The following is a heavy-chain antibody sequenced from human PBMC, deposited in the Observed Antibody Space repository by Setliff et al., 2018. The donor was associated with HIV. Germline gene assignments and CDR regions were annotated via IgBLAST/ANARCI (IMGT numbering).Heavy chain of an antibody. CDR2: INTNTGNP. CDR1: GYTFNNYA. Sequence: GASVKVSCKASGYTFNNYAMNWVRQAPGQGLELMGWINTNTGNPTYAQGFTGRFAFSLDTSVSTAYLQISSLKAEDTAVYFCARDLKRPNSNFWGGYPIPFDSWGQGTLVTVSS. J-gene: IGHJ4*02. V-gene: IGHV7-4-1*02. CDR3: ARDLKRPNSNFWGGYPIPFDS. D-gene: IGHD3-3*01.